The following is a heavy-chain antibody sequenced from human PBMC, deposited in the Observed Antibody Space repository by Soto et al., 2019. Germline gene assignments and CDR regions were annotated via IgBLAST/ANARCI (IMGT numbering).Heavy chain of an antibody. CDR3: ARAGFSYGHLLF. CDR2: VFYGGAT. V-gene: IGHV4-30-4*01. D-gene: IGHD3-10*01. J-gene: IGHJ4*02. CDR1: GGPIKTGDYY. Sequence: SETLSLTCNVSGGPIKTGDYYWNWIRQPPGKGLEWIGYVFYGGATNYSPSLKSRAAISMDTSKNQFSLSLTSVTAADTAVYYCARAGFSYGHLLFWGQGIRVTVSS.